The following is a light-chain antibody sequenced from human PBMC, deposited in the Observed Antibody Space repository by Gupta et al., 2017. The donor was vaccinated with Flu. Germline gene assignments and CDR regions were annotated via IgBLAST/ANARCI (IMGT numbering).Light chain of an antibody. CDR2: DDS. J-gene: IGLJ3*02. CDR1: NIGSKS. V-gene: IGLV3-21*02. CDR3: QVRDSSSDHWV. Sequence: GLTARITCGGNNIGSKSVDWYQQKPGQAPVLIVYDDSDRPSGIPERFSGSNSGNTATLTISKVEAGDEADYFCQVRDSSSDHWVFGGGTKLTVL.